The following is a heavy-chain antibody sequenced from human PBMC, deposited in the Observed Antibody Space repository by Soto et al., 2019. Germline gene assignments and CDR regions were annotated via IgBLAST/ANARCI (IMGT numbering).Heavy chain of an antibody. CDR3: ARLNKPGWFDP. CDR2: IYYSGST. J-gene: IGHJ5*02. Sequence: QLQLQESGPGLVKPSETLSLTCTVSSGSIISSNYYWAWIRQPPEKGLEWIATIYYSGSTYYSPSLKIRVTISVDTSKNPFSLRLASVTAADTAVYYCARLNKPGWFDPWGQGTLVTVSS. V-gene: IGHV4-39*01. CDR1: SGSIISSNYY.